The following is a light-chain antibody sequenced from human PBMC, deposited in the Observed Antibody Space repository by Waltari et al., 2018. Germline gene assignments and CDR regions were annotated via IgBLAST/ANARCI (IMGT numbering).Light chain of an antibody. V-gene: IGKV1-5*03. J-gene: IGKJ1*01. CDR2: LGS. Sequence: DIQMTQSPSTLSASVGDRVTITCRASQSISNWLAWHQQKPGKAPKLLIYLGSNLGGWVPSRFSGSGSGTEFTLTISGLQPDDFATYSCQQYNSYSWTFGQGTKVEIK. CDR3: QQYNSYSWT. CDR1: QSISNW.